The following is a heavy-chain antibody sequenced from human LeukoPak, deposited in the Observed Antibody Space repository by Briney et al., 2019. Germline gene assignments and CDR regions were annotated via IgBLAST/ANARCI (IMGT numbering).Heavy chain of an antibody. CDR2: ININTGNP. V-gene: IGHV7-4-1*02. CDR3: ARVGFPTYYYYMDV. D-gene: IGHD3-10*01. Sequence: ASVTVSCRASGYTFTSYAMNWVRQAPGQGLEWMGWININTGNPTYAQGFTGRFVFSLDTSVSTAYLQISSLKAEDTAMYYCARVGFPTYYYYMDVWGKGTTVTVSS. CDR1: GYTFTSYA. J-gene: IGHJ6*03.